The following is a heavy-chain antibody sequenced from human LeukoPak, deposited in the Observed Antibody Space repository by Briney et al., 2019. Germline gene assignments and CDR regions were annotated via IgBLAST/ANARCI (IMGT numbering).Heavy chain of an antibody. CDR1: GYSISSGYY. Sequence: SETLSLTCAVSGYSISSGYYWGWIRQPPGKGLEWIGSIYYSGSTYYNPSLKSRVTISVDTSKNQFSLKLSSVTAADTAVYYCARGPGQQLVHFDYWGQGTLVTVSS. CDR2: IYYSGST. CDR3: ARGPGQQLVHFDY. V-gene: IGHV4-38-2*01. J-gene: IGHJ4*02. D-gene: IGHD6-13*01.